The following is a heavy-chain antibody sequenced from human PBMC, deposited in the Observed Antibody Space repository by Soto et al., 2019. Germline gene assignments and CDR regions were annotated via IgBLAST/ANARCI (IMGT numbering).Heavy chain of an antibody. J-gene: IGHJ4*02. Sequence: EVQLVESGGGLVKPGGSLRLSCAASGFTFSSYSMNWVRQAPGKGLEWVSTISSSSSYIYYADSVKGRFTISRDNAKNSLYLQMNSLRAEDTAVYYCARGRREQWLVFDYWGQGTLVTVSS. CDR3: ARGRREQWLVFDY. CDR1: GFTFSSYS. CDR2: ISSSSSYI. D-gene: IGHD6-19*01. V-gene: IGHV3-21*01.